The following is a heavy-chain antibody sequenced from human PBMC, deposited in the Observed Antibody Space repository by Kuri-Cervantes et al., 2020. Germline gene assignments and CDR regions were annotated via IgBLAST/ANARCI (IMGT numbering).Heavy chain of an antibody. D-gene: IGHD3-10*01. J-gene: IGHJ5*02. Sequence: GESLKISCEVSGYTFNTNWIAWVRQVPGKGLEWMGVIYPGDSDTTYSPSFQGQVSISVDKSTSTAFLQWTSLKASDTATYYCVRHARYYYGAGSFYSWFDPWGQGTLVTVSS. CDR2: IYPGDSDT. CDR3: VRHARYYYGAGSFYSWFDP. CDR1: GYTFNTNW. V-gene: IGHV5-51*01.